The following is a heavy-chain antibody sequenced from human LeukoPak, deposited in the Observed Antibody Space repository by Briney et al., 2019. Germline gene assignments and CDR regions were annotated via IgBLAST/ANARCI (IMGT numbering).Heavy chain of an antibody. V-gene: IGHV1-8*01. CDR1: GYTFTSYD. J-gene: IGHJ5*02. CDR2: MNPNSGNT. D-gene: IGHD3-10*01. Sequence: GASVKVSCKASGYTFTSYDINWVRQATGQGLEWMGWMNPNSGNTGYAQKFQGRVTMTRNTSISTAYMELSSLRSEDTAVYYCASTSIGLLWFGELERSWFDPWGQGTLVTVSS. CDR3: ASTSIGLLWFGELERSWFDP.